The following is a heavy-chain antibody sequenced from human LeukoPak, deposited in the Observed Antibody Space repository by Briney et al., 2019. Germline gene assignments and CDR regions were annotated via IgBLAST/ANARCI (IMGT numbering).Heavy chain of an antibody. Sequence: SETLSLTCALSGGSISSRNWWSWVRQPPGKGLEWIGEIFHSGSTNYNPSLKSRVTMSVDKSKNQFSLKMTSVTAADSAVYYCAGDGRGYDRPYYFDYWGQGTLVTVSS. CDR3: AGDGRGYDRPYYFDY. CDR2: IFHSGST. J-gene: IGHJ4*02. D-gene: IGHD5-12*01. V-gene: IGHV4-4*02. CDR1: GGSISSRNW.